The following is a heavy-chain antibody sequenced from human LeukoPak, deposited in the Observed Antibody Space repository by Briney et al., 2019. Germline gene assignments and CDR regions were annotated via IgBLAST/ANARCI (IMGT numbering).Heavy chain of an antibody. CDR2: IYYSGST. V-gene: IGHV4-59*12. D-gene: IGHD3-22*01. J-gene: IGHJ4*02. CDR1: GGSISSYY. CDR3: ARDVIDSSSYYLDC. Sequence: SETLSLTCTVSGGSISSYYWSWIRQPPGKGLEWIGYIYYSGSTNYNPSLKSRVTISVDKSKNQFSLKLSSVTAADTAVYYCARDVIDSSSYYLDCWGQGTLVTVSS.